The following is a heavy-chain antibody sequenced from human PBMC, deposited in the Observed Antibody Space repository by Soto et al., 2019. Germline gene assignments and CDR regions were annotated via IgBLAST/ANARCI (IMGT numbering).Heavy chain of an antibody. Sequence: QVQLVESGGGVVQPGRSLRLSCAASGFTFSSYGMHWVRQAPGKGLEWVAVISYDGSNKYYADSVKGRFTISRDNSKNPLYLQMNSLRAEDTAVYYCAKDPHQHYYYYGMDVWGLGTTVTVSS. CDR3: AKDPHQHYYYYGMDV. J-gene: IGHJ6*02. CDR2: ISYDGSNK. D-gene: IGHD2-2*01. CDR1: GFTFSSYG. V-gene: IGHV3-30*18.